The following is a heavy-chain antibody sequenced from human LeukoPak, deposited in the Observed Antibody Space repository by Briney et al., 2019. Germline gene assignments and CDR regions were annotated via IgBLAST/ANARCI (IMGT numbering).Heavy chain of an antibody. V-gene: IGHV1-2*02. D-gene: IGHD6-19*01. J-gene: IGHJ6*02. Sequence: ASVKVSCKASGYTFTGYYMHWVRQAPGQGLEWMGWINPNNGGTNYAQKFQGRVTMTRDTSISTAYMELSRLRSDDTAVYYCARTIAVAGKGMDVWGQGTTVTVSS. CDR2: INPNNGGT. CDR3: ARTIAVAGKGMDV. CDR1: GYTFTGYY.